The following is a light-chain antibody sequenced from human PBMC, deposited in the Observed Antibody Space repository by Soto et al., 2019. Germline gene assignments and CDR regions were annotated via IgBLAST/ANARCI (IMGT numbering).Light chain of an antibody. J-gene: IGKJ3*01. Sequence: EIVLTQSPGTLSLSPGERATLSCRASQSVSSSYLAWYQQKPGQAPRLLIYGASSRATGIPDRFSGSGSGTDFTLNISRLEPEDFAVYYCQQYGRSPPFTFGPGTKVDIK. CDR1: QSVSSSY. V-gene: IGKV3-20*01. CDR2: GAS. CDR3: QQYGRSPPFT.